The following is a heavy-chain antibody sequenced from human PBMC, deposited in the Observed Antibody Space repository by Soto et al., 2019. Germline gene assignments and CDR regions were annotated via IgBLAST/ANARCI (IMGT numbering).Heavy chain of an antibody. CDR1: GSTFSSYD. CDR2: MSPGGNNA. V-gene: IGHV3-30-3*01. CDR3: VRGPSHGAFDI. Sequence: QVQLVESGGDVVQPGRSLRLSCAASGSTFSSYDIHWVRQAPGKGLEWVAHMSPGGNNAYYADSVKGRFTISRDNARNTVYLQVNSLRPEDTAVYHCVRGPSHGAFDIWGQGTLVTVSS. J-gene: IGHJ3*02.